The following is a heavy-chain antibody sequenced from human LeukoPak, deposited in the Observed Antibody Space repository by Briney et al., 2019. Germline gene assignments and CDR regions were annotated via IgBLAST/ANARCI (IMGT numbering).Heavy chain of an antibody. CDR1: GFTFSSYG. V-gene: IGHV3-30*03. Sequence: GRSLRLSCAASGFTFSSYGMHWVRQAPGKGLEWVAVISYDGSNKYYVDSVKGRFTISRDNSKNTLYLQMNNLSAEDTAVYYCARETSGSFPYWGQGTLVTVSS. CDR2: ISYDGSNK. CDR3: ARETSGSFPY. J-gene: IGHJ4*02. D-gene: IGHD2-15*01.